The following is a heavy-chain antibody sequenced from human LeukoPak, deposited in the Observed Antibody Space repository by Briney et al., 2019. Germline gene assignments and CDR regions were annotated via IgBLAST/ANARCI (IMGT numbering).Heavy chain of an antibody. CDR1: GFSLGSYG. CDR3: AKGYSNYFDY. V-gene: IGHV3-30*02. D-gene: IGHD4-11*01. CDR2: IRYDGSNK. J-gene: IGHJ4*02. Sequence: GGSLRLSCAASGFSLGSYGMHWVRQAPGKGLEWVAFIRYDGSNKYYADSVKGRFTISRDNSKNTLYLQMNSLRAEDTAVYYCAKGYSNYFDYWGQGTLVTVSS.